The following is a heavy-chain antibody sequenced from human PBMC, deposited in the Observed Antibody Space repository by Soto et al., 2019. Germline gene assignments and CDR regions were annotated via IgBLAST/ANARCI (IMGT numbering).Heavy chain of an antibody. J-gene: IGHJ3*02. CDR3: ARYPGQYYDSSGICSGAFDI. V-gene: IGHV1-3*01. D-gene: IGHD3-22*01. Sequence: QVQLVQSGAEVKKPGASVKVSCKASGYTFTSYAMHWVRQAPGQRLAWMGWINAGNGNTKYSQKFQGRVTITRDRAASTAYMELSSLRSEDTAVYCCARYPGQYYDSSGICSGAFDIWGQGTMVTVSS. CDR1: GYTFTSYA. CDR2: INAGNGNT.